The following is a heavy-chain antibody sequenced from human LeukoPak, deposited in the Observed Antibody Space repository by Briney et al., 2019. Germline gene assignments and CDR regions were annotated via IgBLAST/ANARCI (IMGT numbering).Heavy chain of an antibody. D-gene: IGHD3-10*01. CDR2: INHSGST. CDR1: GFTFSSYS. V-gene: IGHV4-34*08. Sequence: GSLRLSCAASGFTFSSYSMNWVRQAPGKGLEWIGEINHSGSTNYNPSLKSRVTISVDTSKNQFSLKLSSVTAADTAVYYCAGQLWFGELLSIDYWGQGTLVTVSS. J-gene: IGHJ4*02. CDR3: AGQLWFGELLSIDY.